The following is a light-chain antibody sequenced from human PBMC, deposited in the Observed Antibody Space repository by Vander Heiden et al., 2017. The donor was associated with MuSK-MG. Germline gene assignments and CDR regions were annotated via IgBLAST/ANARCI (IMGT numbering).Light chain of an antibody. V-gene: IGLV8-61*01. J-gene: IGLJ3*02. CDR1: SGSVATSYY. CDR2: STN. Sequence: QTVVTQEPSFSVSPGGTVTLTCCLRSGSVATSYYPSWYQQTPGQAPRTLIYSTNTRSSGVPDRFSGSILGNKAALTITGAQADDESDYYCVLYMGSGFWVFGGGTKLTVL. CDR3: VLYMGSGFWV.